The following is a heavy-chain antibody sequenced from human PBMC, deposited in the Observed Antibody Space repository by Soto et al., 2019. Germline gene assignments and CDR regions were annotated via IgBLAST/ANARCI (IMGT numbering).Heavy chain of an antibody. CDR1: GFTFSSYG. J-gene: IGHJ6*02. CDR3: ATKARVTNYLYYGMDV. D-gene: IGHD2-21*02. V-gene: IGHV3-30*03. Sequence: PGGSLRLSCAASGFTFSSYGMHWVRQAPGKGLEWVAVISYDGSNKYYADSVKGRFTISRDNSKNTLFLHMGRLRAEDTAMYYCATKARVTNYLYYGMDVWGLGTTVTVSS. CDR2: ISYDGSNK.